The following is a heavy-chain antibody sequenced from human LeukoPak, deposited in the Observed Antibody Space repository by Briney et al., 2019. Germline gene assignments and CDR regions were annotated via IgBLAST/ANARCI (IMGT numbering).Heavy chain of an antibody. J-gene: IGHJ4*02. D-gene: IGHD3-22*01. CDR2: IKQGGSEV. CDR3: AKAYYDTSGHY. Sequence: GGSLRLSCAASGFTFSSYWMSWVRQAPENGLEWVANIKQGGSEVYYVDSVKGRFTISRDNAKNSLYLQMNSLRAEDTAVYYCAKAYYDTSGHYWGQGTLVTVSS. V-gene: IGHV3-7*01. CDR1: GFTFSSYW.